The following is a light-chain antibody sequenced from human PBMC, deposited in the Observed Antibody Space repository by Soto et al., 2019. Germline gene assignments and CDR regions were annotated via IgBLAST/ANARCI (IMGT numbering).Light chain of an antibody. V-gene: IGKV3-11*01. CDR3: QQRSNWPLT. CDR1: QSVSSH. CDR2: DAS. J-gene: IGKJ1*01. Sequence: EIVLTQSPATLSLSPGERATLSCGASQSVSSHLAWYQQKPGQAPRLLIYDASNRATGIPARFSGGGSGTDFTLTISSLEPEDFAVYYCQQRSNWPLTFGQGTKVEIK.